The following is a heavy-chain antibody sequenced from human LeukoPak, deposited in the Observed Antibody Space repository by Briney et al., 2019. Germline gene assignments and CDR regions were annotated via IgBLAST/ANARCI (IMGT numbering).Heavy chain of an antibody. V-gene: IGHV3-48*03. D-gene: IGHD6-19*01. CDR2: IGSSGAAI. CDR3: ALLAVASDFDY. J-gene: IGHJ4*02. Sequence: GGSLRLSCAVSGFPFSIYEMNWVRQALGKGLEWVSNIGSSGAAIYYADSVRGRFTISRDNAKNSLYLQMNSLRAEDTAVYYCALLAVASDFDYWGQGALVTVSS. CDR1: GFPFSIYE.